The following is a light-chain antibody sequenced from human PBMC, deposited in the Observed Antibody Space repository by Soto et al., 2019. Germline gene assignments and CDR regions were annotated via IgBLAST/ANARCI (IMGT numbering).Light chain of an antibody. Sequence: DIQMTQSPSSLSASVGDRVTITCQASQVISNYLHWYQQKPGKAPKLLIYDASNLETGVPSRFXGSGSGTDFTFTISSLQPEDIATYYCQQYDNLPPFTFGPGTKVDIK. J-gene: IGKJ3*01. CDR2: DAS. CDR3: QQYDNLPPFT. CDR1: QVISNY. V-gene: IGKV1-33*01.